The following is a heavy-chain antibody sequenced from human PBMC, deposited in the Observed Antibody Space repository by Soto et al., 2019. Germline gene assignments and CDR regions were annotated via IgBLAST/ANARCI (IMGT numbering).Heavy chain of an antibody. CDR1: GGSMSSHY. CDR3: ARADPAASVGY. J-gene: IGHJ4*02. D-gene: IGHD2-2*01. V-gene: IGHV4-59*11. CDR2: ISYSGST. Sequence: SETLSLTCTVSGGSMSSHYWTWLRQSPGKGLEWIGYISYSGSTYYYPSLKSRVSISADTSKNQFSLRMNSMIAADTAVYYCARADPAASVGYWGQGTLVTVSS.